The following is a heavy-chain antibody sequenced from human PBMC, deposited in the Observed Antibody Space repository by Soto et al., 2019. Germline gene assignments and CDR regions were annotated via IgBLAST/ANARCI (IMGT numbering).Heavy chain of an antibody. D-gene: IGHD6-13*01. CDR2: INPSSGET. V-gene: IGHV1-18*01. CDR3: ARDWYPRFDP. Sequence: QIRLVQSGGEVRTPGASVKVSCKASGYTFSSYGITWVRQAPGQGLEWLGWINPSSGETNYAQKFQGRVTVTTDTSTTPGYMELRNLTFDDTAAYYCARDWYPRFDPWGQGTLVTVSS. J-gene: IGHJ5*02. CDR1: GYTFSSYG.